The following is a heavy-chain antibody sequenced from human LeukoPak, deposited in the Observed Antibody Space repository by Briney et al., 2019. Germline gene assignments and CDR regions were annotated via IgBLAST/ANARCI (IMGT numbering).Heavy chain of an antibody. CDR2: IIPIFGTA. V-gene: IGHV1-69*13. J-gene: IGHJ4*02. CDR1: GYTFSSYG. CDR3: AWSHSGALDY. D-gene: IGHD2-15*01. Sequence: SVKVSCKASGYTFSSYGITWVRQAPGQGLEWMGGIIPIFGTANYAQKFQGRVTITADESTSTAYMELSSLRSEDTAVYYCAWSHSGALDYWGQGTLVTVSS.